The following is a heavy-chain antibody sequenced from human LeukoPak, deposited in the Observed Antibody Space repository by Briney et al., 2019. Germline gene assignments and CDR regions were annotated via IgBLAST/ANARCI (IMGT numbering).Heavy chain of an antibody. D-gene: IGHD3-22*01. V-gene: IGHV1-2*06. CDR1: GYTFTGYY. CDR2: INPNSGGT. CDR3: AILTYYYDSSGYFTTFDY. J-gene: IGHJ4*02. Sequence: ASVKVSCKASGYTFTGYYMHWVQQAPGQGLEWMGRINPNSGGTNYAQKFQGRVTMTRDTSISTAYMELSRLRSADTAVYYCAILTYYYDSSGYFTTFDYWGQGTLVTVSS.